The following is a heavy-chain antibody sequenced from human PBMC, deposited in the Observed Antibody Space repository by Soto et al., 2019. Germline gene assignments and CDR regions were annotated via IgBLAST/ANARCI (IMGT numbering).Heavy chain of an antibody. V-gene: IGHV5-10-1*01. CDR3: ARHASHYDYVWGCYSYYYYGMXV. D-gene: IGHD3-16*01. CDR2: IDPSDSYT. J-gene: IGHJ6*02. Sequence: GESLKISCKGSGYSFTSYWISWVRQMPGKGLEWMGRIDPSDSYTNYSPSFQGHVTISADKSISTAYLQWSSLKASDTAMYYCARHASHYDYVWGCYSYYYYGMXVWGQGTTVTVSS. CDR1: GYSFTSYW.